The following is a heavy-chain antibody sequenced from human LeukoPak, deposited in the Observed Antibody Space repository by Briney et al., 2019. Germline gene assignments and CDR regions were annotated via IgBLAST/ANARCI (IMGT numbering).Heavy chain of an antibody. D-gene: IGHD6-19*01. CDR3: AKEIRNAPIAVAGVDYYYGMDV. J-gene: IGHJ6*02. CDR1: GFTLGSYA. CDR2: ISGSGGST. V-gene: IGHV3-23*01. Sequence: GGSLRLSCAASGFTLGSYAMNWVRQTPGKGLERVSAISGSGGSTFYADSVRGRFTISRDISKNTLYLQMNSLRAEDTALYYCAKEIRNAPIAVAGVDYYYGMDVWGQGTTVTVSS.